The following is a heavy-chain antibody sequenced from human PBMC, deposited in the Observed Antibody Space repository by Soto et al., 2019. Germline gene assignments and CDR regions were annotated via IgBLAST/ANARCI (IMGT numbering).Heavy chain of an antibody. V-gene: IGHV4-39*01. CDR1: GGSISSSSYY. CDR2: IYYSGST. Sequence: PSETLSLTCTVSGGSISSSSYYWGWIRQPPGKGLEWIGSIYYSGSTYYNPSLKSRVTISVDTSKNQFSLKLSSVTAADTAVYYCARHIDYDFLSGYYRVPSWFDPWGQGTLVTVSS. D-gene: IGHD3-3*01. J-gene: IGHJ5*02. CDR3: ARHIDYDFLSGYYRVPSWFDP.